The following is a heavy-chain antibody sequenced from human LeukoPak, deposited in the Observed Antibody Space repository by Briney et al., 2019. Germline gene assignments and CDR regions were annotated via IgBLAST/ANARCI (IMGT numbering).Heavy chain of an antibody. Sequence: GGSLRLSCAASGFTFSSYGMHWVRQAPGKGLEWVAVISYDGSNKYYADSVKGRFTISRDNSKNTLYLQMNSLRAEDTAVYYCAKDREGRRSSSWYYGAFDIWGQGTMATVSS. V-gene: IGHV3-30*18. CDR3: AKDREGRRSSSWYYGAFDI. CDR2: ISYDGSNK. J-gene: IGHJ3*02. CDR1: GFTFSSYG. D-gene: IGHD6-13*01.